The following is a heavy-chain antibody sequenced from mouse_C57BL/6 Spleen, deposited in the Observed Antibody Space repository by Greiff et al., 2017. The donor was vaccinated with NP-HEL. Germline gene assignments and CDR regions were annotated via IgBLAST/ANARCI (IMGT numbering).Heavy chain of an antibody. D-gene: IGHD2-4*01. CDR3: ARSLYYDYPYYAMDY. CDR1: GYSFTDYH. J-gene: IGHJ4*01. CDR2: INPNYGTT. V-gene: IGHV1-39*01. Sequence: EVKLVESGPELVKPGASVKISCKASGYSFTDYHMNWVKQSNGKSLEWIGVINPNYGTTSYNQKFKGKATLTVDQSSSTAYMQLNSLTSEDSAVYYCARSLYYDYPYYAMDYWGQGTSVTVSS.